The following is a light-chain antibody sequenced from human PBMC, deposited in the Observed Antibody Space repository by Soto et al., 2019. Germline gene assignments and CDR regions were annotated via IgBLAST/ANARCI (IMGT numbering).Light chain of an antibody. CDR2: KAS. J-gene: IGKJ1*01. V-gene: IGKV1-5*03. CDR3: QQYNNYWT. CDR1: QSISDW. Sequence: DIQMTQSPSTLSASVGDRVTITCRASQSISDWLAWYQQRPGKAPKLLIYKASNLQNGVPSRFSGSGSGTEFNLTITSLQPDDFATYYCQQYNNYWTFGQGTKVENK.